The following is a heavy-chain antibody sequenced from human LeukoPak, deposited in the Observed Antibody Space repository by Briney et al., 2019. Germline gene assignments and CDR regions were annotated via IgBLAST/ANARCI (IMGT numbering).Heavy chain of an antibody. D-gene: IGHD3-10*01. J-gene: IGHJ4*02. CDR1: GFTVSSNY. CDR3: ARGIWFGELSTFDY. Sequence: GGSLRLSCAASGFTVSSNYMSWVRQAPGKGLEWVSVIYSGGSTYYADSVKGRFTISRDNSKNTLYLQMNSLRAEDTAVYYCARGIWFGELSTFDYWGQGTLVTVSA. V-gene: IGHV3-53*01. CDR2: IYSGGST.